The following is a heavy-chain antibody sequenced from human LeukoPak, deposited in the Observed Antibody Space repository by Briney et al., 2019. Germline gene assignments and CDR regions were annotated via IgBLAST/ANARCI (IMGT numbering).Heavy chain of an antibody. CDR2: IYYSGST. J-gene: IGHJ4*02. CDR3: ARHGVYCSSTSCSKYYFDY. D-gene: IGHD2-2*01. Sequence: SETLSLTCTVSGGSVSSGSYYWSWIRQPPGKGLEWIGYIYYSGSTNYNPSLKSRVTISVDTSKNQFSLKLSSVTAADTAVYYCARHGVYCSSTSCSKYYFDYWGQGTLVTVSS. V-gene: IGHV4-61*01. CDR1: GGSVSSGSYY.